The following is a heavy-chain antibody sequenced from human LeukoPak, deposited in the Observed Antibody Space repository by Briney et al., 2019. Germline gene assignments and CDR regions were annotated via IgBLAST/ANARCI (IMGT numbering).Heavy chain of an antibody. V-gene: IGHV3-23*01. CDR1: GFTVGSYA. D-gene: IGHD2-2*01. CDR2: ISGSGDTT. J-gene: IGHJ4*02. Sequence: GVSLRLCCAASGFTVGSYAMSWVRQAQGKGLEWVSAISGSGDTTYYADSVKGRFTISRDNSKTTVSLQMNNLRPEDTAAYYCAKVGARGCSSSTCFIYWGQGTLVTVSS. CDR3: AKVGARGCSSSTCFIY.